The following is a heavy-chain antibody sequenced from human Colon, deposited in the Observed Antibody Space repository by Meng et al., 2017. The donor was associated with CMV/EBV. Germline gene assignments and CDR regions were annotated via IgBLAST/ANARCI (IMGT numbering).Heavy chain of an antibody. CDR1: GYSFSNYW. CDR2: IYPGDSDT. J-gene: IGHJ4*02. D-gene: IGHD3-3*01. V-gene: IGHV5-51*01. Sequence: GGSLRLSCQASGYSFSNYWIGWVRQMPGRGLQWMGIIYPGDSDTRYSPSFQGQVTISVDKSITTAYLQWSSLKASDSAMYYCARLGESFWSGFSPVPSGALDNWGQGTLVTVSS. CDR3: ARLGESFWSGFSPVPSGALDN.